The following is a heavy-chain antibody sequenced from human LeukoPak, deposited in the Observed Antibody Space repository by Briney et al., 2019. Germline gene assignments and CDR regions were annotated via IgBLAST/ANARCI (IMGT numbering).Heavy chain of an antibody. Sequence: PWASVKVSCKASGYTFTGYYMHWVRQAPGQGLEWMGWINPNGGGTNYAQKFQGGVTMTRESAISTAYMELSRLRSDDTAVYYCARGRSSSTRLYYYYYYMDVWGKGTTVTVSS. D-gene: IGHD2-2*01. CDR2: INPNGGGT. J-gene: IGHJ6*03. V-gene: IGHV1-2*02. CDR3: ARGRSSSTRLYYYYYYMDV. CDR1: GYTFTGYY.